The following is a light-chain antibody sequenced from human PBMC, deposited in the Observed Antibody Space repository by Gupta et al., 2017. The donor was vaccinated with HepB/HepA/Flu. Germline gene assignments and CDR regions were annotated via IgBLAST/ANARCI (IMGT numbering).Light chain of an antibody. CDR2: DAS. V-gene: IGLV2-14*03. Sequence: QSVLTQPVSVSGSPGQSITNSCTGTSSDVGGFNYVSWYQQHPGKAPKLMIYDASYRPSGVSDRFSSSKCGNTASLANSGLQAEDEADYYCSSFGRSDAIEVVLGGGTKLTVL. J-gene: IGLJ2*01. CDR1: SSDVGGFNY. CDR3: SSFGRSDAIEVV.